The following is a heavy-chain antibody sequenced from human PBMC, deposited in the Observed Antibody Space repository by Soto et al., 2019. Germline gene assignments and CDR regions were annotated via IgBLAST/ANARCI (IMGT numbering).Heavy chain of an antibody. CDR2: ISDSGGST. CDR1: GFTFSSYA. CDR3: AKDSPLIAATGTGLRVAFDI. Sequence: GGSLRLSCAASGFTFSSYAMSWVRQAPAEGLEWVSAISDSGGSTYYADSVKGRFTISRDNSKNTLYLQMNSLRAEDTALYYCAKDSPLIAATGTGLRVAFDIWGQGTLVTVSS. J-gene: IGHJ3*02. D-gene: IGHD6-13*01. V-gene: IGHV3-23*01.